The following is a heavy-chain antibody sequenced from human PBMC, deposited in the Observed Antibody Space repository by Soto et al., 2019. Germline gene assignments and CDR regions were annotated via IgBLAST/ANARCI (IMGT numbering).Heavy chain of an antibody. V-gene: IGHV1-46*01. CDR1: GYTFINYH. CDR2: INPNGGST. CDR3: ALPKNTLGWYNF. D-gene: IGHD6-19*01. J-gene: IGHJ4*02. Sequence: QVQVVQSGAEVKKPGASVKVSCKTSGYTFINYHVHWVRQAPGQGLEWMGAINPNGGSTTYAQHLQGRITMTSDASTNTVYMDLSSVRSDDTVVYYCALPKNTLGWYNFWGQGSLVTVS.